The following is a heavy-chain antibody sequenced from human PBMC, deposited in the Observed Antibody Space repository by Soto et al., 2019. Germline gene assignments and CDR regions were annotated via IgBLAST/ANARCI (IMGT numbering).Heavy chain of an antibody. CDR1: GGTFSSYT. D-gene: IGHD6-6*01. Sequence: QVQLVQSGAEVKKPGSSVKVSCKASGGTFSSYTISWVRQAPGQGLEWMGRIIPILGIANYAQKFQGRVTITADKSTSTAYMELSSLRSEDTAVYYCARDPPARLDRNWFDPWGQGTLVTVSS. J-gene: IGHJ5*02. CDR3: ARDPPARLDRNWFDP. V-gene: IGHV1-69*08. CDR2: IIPILGIA.